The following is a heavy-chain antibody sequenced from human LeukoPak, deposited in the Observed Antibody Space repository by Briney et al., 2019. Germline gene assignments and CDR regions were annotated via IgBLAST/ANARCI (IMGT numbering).Heavy chain of an antibody. Sequence: ASVKVSCKASGYTFTSYGISWVRQAPGQGLEWMGWINPNSGGTNYAQKFQGRVTMTRDTSISTAYMELSRLRSDDTAVYYCARSSTDYDFWSGYYPSDAFDIWGQGTMVTVSS. D-gene: IGHD3-3*01. V-gene: IGHV1-2*02. CDR1: GYTFTSYG. CDR2: INPNSGGT. CDR3: ARSSTDYDFWSGYYPSDAFDI. J-gene: IGHJ3*02.